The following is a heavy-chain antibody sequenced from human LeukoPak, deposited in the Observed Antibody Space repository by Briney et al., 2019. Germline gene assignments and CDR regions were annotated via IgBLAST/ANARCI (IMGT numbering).Heavy chain of an antibody. Sequence: PGGSLRLSCAASGFTFSSYSMNWVRQAPGKGLEWVSSISSSSYIYYADSVKGRFTISRDNAKNSLYLQMNSLRAEDTAVYYCARGPRGYDSSGYPEFFQHWGQGTLVTVSS. CDR2: ISSSSYI. CDR1: GFTFSSYS. D-gene: IGHD3-22*01. V-gene: IGHV3-21*01. CDR3: ARGPRGYDSSGYPEFFQH. J-gene: IGHJ1*01.